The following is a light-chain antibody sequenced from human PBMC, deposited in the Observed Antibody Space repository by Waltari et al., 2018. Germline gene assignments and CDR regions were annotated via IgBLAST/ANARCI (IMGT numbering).Light chain of an antibody. V-gene: IGKV1-5*03. CDR2: RAS. Sequence: DIQMTQSPSTLSASVGDRVTITCRASQTIRTWLAWYQQKPGKAPKVLIYRASTLQSGCPSTFSGSGSGTEFILTISSLHPDDFATYYCQQYNIYPYTFGQGTKLEI. J-gene: IGKJ2*01. CDR1: QTIRTW. CDR3: QQYNIYPYT.